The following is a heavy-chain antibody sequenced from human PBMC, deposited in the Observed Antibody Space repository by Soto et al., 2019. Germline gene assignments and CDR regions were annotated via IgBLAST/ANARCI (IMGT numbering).Heavy chain of an antibody. V-gene: IGHV3-30-3*01. CDR3: ARDRVPAAIRALDY. D-gene: IGHD2-2*02. CDR2: ISYDGSNK. J-gene: IGHJ4*02. CDR1: GFTFSSYA. Sequence: GGSLRLSCAASGFTFSSYAMHWVRQAPGKGLEWVAVISYDGSNKYYADSVKGRFTISRDNSKNTLYLQMNSLRAEDTAVYYCARDRVPAAIRALDYWGQRTLVTVSS.